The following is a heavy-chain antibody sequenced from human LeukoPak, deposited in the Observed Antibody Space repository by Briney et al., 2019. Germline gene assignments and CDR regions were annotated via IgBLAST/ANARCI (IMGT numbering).Heavy chain of an antibody. Sequence: ASVKVSCKASGYSFSTHWMHWVRQAPGQGLEWMGIINPSGGFTSYAQKLQGRVTVTRDMSTSTVYMELSNLRSEDTAVYYCARVVGLTGYSSSWYSGYYYYMDVWGKGTTVTVSS. CDR1: GYSFSTHW. CDR3: ARVVGLTGYSSSWYSGYYYYMDV. V-gene: IGHV1-46*01. D-gene: IGHD6-13*01. J-gene: IGHJ6*03. CDR2: INPSGGFT.